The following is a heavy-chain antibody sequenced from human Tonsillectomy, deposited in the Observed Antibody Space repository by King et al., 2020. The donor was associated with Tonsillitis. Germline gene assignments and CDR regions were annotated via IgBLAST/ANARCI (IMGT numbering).Heavy chain of an antibody. D-gene: IGHD6-6*01. CDR1: GFTFGNYW. Sequence: VQLVESGGGLVQPGESLRLSCAASGFTFGNYWMTWVRQAPGKGLEWVANMNEDGSIKYYVDSVRGRFSISRDNAKNSLYLQMNSLRAEDTALYSCARGDSNSGDYWGQGTLVTVSS. CDR2: MNEDGSIK. CDR3: ARGDSNSGDY. J-gene: IGHJ4*02. V-gene: IGHV3-7*03.